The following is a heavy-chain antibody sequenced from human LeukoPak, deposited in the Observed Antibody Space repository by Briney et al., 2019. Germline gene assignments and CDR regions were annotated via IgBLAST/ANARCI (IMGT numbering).Heavy chain of an antibody. V-gene: IGHV4-61*02. CDR1: GGSLSGGSYY. Sequence: SETLSLTCTVSGGSLSGGSYYWSWTRHPAGKGREGMGRIYSSGSTNYKPSLKSEVTTSVDTSKNECSLKRSSVTAADTAVYYCARSNPSLWFGEPSYYMAVWGKGTTVPLPS. CDR3: ARSNPSLWFGEPSYYMAV. D-gene: IGHD3-10*01. CDR2: IYSSGST. J-gene: IGHJ6*03.